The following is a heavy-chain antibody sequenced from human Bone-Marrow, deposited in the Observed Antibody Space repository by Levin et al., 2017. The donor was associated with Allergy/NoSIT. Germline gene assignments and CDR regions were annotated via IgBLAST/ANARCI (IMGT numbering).Heavy chain of an antibody. CDR1: GGTFSTYP. CDR2: ILPIFGAA. CDR3: ARDLTQVGFDY. J-gene: IGHJ4*02. Sequence: AASVKVSCKSSGGTFSTYPVSWVRQAPGQGLEWMGGILPIFGAANYAQKFRGRLTITADDSTSTVYMELTRLTSDDTAMYYCARDLTQVGFDYWGQGSLVTVSS. V-gene: IGHV1-69*13. D-gene: IGHD1-26*01.